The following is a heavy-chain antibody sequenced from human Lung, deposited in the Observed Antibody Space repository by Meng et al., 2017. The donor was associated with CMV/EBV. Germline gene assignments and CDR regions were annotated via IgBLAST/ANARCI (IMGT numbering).Heavy chain of an antibody. CDR2: ISGSGGST. V-gene: IGHV3-23*01. CDR1: GFTFSSYA. CDR3: AKDPVPAALYYFDY. D-gene: IGHD2-2*01. Sequence: GGSXRLXXAASGFTFSSYAMSWVRQAPGKGLEWVSAISGSGGSTYYADSVKGRFTISRDNSKNTLYLQMNSLRAEDTAVYYCAKDPVPAALYYFDYWGQGTLVXVSS. J-gene: IGHJ4*02.